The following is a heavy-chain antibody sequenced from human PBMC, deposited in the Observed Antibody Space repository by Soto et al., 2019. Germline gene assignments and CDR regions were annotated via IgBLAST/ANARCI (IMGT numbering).Heavy chain of an antibody. D-gene: IGHD5-18*01. CDR1: GGTFSSYA. CDR2: IIPIFGTA. CDR3: ARNGGDEDTAMVIFDY. V-gene: IGHV1-69*01. Sequence: QVQLVQSGAEVKKPGSSVKVSCKASGGTFSSYAISWVRQAPGQGLEWMGGIIPIFGTANYAKKFQGRVTITADESTSTAYMELSSLRSEDTAVYYCARNGGDEDTAMVIFDYWGQGTLVTVSS. J-gene: IGHJ4*02.